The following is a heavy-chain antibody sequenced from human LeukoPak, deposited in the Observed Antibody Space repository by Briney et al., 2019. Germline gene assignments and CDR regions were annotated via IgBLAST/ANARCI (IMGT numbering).Heavy chain of an antibody. Sequence: PGGSLRLSCAPSGFTFSSYAMHWVRQAPGKGLEWVAVISYDGSNKYYADSVKGRFTISRDNSKNTLYLQMNSLRAEDTAVYYCARTWAHYYYYGMDVWGQGTTVTVSS. CDR3: ARTWAHYYYYGMDV. CDR2: ISYDGSNK. V-gene: IGHV3-30*04. J-gene: IGHJ6*02. CDR1: GFTFSSYA. D-gene: IGHD3-16*01.